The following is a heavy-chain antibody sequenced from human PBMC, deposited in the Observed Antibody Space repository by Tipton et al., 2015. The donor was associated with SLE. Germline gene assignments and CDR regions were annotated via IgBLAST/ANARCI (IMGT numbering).Heavy chain of an antibody. J-gene: IGHJ4*02. CDR3: ARLRHPAHFDY. CDR1: SYTFTSYG. CDR2: IDLNTGGT. V-gene: IGHV1-2*06. Sequence: QSGAEVKKPGASVKVSCKASSYTFTSYGISWVRQAPGQGLEWMGRIDLNTGGTKIAQKFLGRVTMTSDTSISTAYINLSNLRSDDTAIYFCARLRHPAHFDYWGQGTLVTVSS.